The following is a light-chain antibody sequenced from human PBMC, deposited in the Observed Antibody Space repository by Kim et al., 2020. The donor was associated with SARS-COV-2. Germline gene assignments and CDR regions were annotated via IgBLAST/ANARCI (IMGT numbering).Light chain of an antibody. CDR3: QQYGKSPWT. Sequence: EIVLTQSPGTLSLSPGERATLSCRASQSVSSNSLAWYQQKPGQAPRLLISGASSRATGIPDRFSGSGSGTDFTLTISRLEPEDFAVYYCQQYGKSPWTFGQGTKVDIK. CDR1: QSVSSNS. CDR2: GAS. V-gene: IGKV3-20*01. J-gene: IGKJ1*01.